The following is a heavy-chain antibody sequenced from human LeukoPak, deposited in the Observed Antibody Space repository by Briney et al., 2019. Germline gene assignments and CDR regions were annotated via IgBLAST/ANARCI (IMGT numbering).Heavy chain of an antibody. Sequence: GGSLRLSCAASGFTFGSYGMHWVRQAPGKGLEWVAFIRYDGSNKYYADSVKGRFTISRDNSKNTLYLQMNSLRAEDTAVYYCTKDKPPYYYDSSGYYDYWGQGTLVTVSS. CDR1: GFTFGSYG. V-gene: IGHV3-30*02. CDR2: IRYDGSNK. J-gene: IGHJ4*02. CDR3: TKDKPPYYYDSSGYYDY. D-gene: IGHD3-22*01.